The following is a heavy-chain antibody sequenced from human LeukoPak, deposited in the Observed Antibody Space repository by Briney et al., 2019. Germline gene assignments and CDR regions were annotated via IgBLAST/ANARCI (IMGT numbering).Heavy chain of an antibody. Sequence: HRGGSLRLSCAASGFTFSNAWMSWVRHAPGKGLEWVANIKQDGSEKYYVDSVKGRFTISRDNAKNSLYLQMNSLRAEDTAVYYCAKLSYASTGYYYGYYYYMDVWGKGTTVTVSS. CDR1: GFTFSNAW. CDR2: IKQDGSEK. J-gene: IGHJ6*03. CDR3: AKLSYASTGYYYGYYYYMDV. D-gene: IGHD3-22*01. V-gene: IGHV3-7*01.